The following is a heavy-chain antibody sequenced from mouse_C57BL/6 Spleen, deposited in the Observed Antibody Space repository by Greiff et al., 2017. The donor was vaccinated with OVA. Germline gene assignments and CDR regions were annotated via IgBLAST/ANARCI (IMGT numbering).Heavy chain of an antibody. V-gene: IGHV1-15*01. CDR3: TRLGLSDYDGDYYAMDY. CDR1: GYTFTDYE. CDR2: IDPETGGT. Sequence: QVKLQQSGAELVRPGASVTLSCKASGYTFTDYEMHWVKQTPVHGLEWIGAIDPETGGTAYNQKFKGKAILTADKSSSTAYMELRSLTSEDSAVYYCTRLGLSDYDGDYYAMDYWGQGTSVTVSS. D-gene: IGHD2-4*01. J-gene: IGHJ4*01.